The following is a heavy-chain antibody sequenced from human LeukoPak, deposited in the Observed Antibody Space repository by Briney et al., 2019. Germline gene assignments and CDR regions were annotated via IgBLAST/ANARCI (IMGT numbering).Heavy chain of an antibody. D-gene: IGHD2-2*01. CDR3: ARGPKNCSSTSCYFSAFDI. CDR2: INHSGST. V-gene: IGHV4-34*01. Sequence: SETLSLTCAVYGGSFSGYYWSWIRQPPGKGLEWIGEINHSGSTNYNPSLKSRVTISVGTSKNQFSLKLSSVAAADTAVYYCARGPKNCSSTSCYFSAFDIWGQGTMVTVSS. J-gene: IGHJ3*02. CDR1: GGSFSGYY.